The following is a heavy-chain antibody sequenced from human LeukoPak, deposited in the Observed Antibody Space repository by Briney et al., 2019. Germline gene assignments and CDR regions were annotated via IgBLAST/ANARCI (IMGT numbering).Heavy chain of an antibody. J-gene: IGHJ4*02. CDR3: AKGGYDYIEVAYFDF. D-gene: IGHD5-12*01. CDR1: GFSFNSYA. CDR2: IIGSSGST. V-gene: IGHV3-23*01. Sequence: PGGSLGLSCAASGFSFNSYAMSWVRQAPGKGLEWVSIIIGSSGSTFYADSVKGRFTISRDNSKNTLYLQMNSLRLEDTAVYYCAKGGYDYIEVAYFDFWGQGTLVTVSS.